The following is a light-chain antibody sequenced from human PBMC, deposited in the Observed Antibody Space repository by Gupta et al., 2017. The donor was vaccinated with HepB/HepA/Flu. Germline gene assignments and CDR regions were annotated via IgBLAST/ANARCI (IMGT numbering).Light chain of an antibody. J-gene: IGLJ2*01. CDR3: AAWDDTLKTVL. CDR1: SSNIGSNS. CDR2: TNI. V-gene: IGLV1-44*01. Sequence: QSVLTQPPSASGTPGQRVTLSCSGGSSNIGSNSVHWYQQLPGTAPRLLIYTNIHRPSGVPDRFSGSKSGTSSALAISGLQSEDEADYYCAAWDDTLKTVLIGGGTKLTVL.